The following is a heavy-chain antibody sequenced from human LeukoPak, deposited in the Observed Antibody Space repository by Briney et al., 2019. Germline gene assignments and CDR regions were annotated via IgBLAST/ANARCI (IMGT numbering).Heavy chain of an antibody. Sequence: SVKVSCKASGGTFSSYAISWVRQAPGRGLEWMGGIIPIFGTANYAQKFQGRVTITTDESTSTVYMELSSLRSEDTAVYYCAKDRGPKEQLGSPFDYWGQGTLVTVSS. CDR1: GGTFSSYA. V-gene: IGHV1-69*05. D-gene: IGHD6-13*01. J-gene: IGHJ4*02. CDR3: AKDRGPKEQLGSPFDY. CDR2: IIPIFGTA.